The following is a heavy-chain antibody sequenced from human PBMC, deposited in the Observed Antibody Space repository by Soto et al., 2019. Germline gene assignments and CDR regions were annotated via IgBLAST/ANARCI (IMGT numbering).Heavy chain of an antibody. Sequence: GASVKVSCKASGYTFTSYYMHWVRQAPGQGLEWMGIINPSGGSTNYADSVKGRFTISRDNAKNSLYLQMNSLRAEDTAVYYCARDQDDSNDAFDIWGQGTMVNVSS. D-gene: IGHD3-3*01. V-gene: IGHV1-46*04. J-gene: IGHJ3*02. CDR3: ARDQDDSNDAFDI. CDR1: GYTFTSYY. CDR2: INPSGGST.